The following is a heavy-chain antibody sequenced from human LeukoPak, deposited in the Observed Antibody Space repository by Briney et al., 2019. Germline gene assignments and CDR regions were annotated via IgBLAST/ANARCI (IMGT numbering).Heavy chain of an antibody. J-gene: IGHJ3*02. CDR3: ARELPYSSTSDAFDI. CDR2: IYTSGST. CDR1: GGSISSGSYY. D-gene: IGHD2-2*01. V-gene: IGHV4-61*02. Sequence: SETLSLTCTVSGGSISSGSYYWSWIRQPAGKGLEWIGRIYTSGSTNYNPSLKSRVTISVDTSKNQFSLKLSPVTAADTAVYYCARELPYSSTSDAFDIWGQGTMVTVSS.